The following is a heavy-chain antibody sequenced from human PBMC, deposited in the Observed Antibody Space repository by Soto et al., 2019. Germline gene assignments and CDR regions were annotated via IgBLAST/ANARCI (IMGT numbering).Heavy chain of an antibody. V-gene: IGHV4-39*01. D-gene: IGHD2-15*01. CDR3: ASTKDETLYFDY. CDR1: GDSISMTSYY. J-gene: IGHJ4*02. Sequence: SETLSLTCTVSGDSISMTSYYWVWVRQPPGKGLEWIGSIHYSGSTHYNPSLQSRVTISGDASKKQFSLKLRSVTAADTAVYYCASTKDETLYFDYWGQGTLVTVSS. CDR2: IHYSGST.